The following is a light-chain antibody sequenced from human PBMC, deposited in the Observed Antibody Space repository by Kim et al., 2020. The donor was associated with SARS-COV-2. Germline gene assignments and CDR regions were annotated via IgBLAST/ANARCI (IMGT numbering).Light chain of an antibody. V-gene: IGKV3-11*01. CDR3: QQRNSWPPWT. CDR1: RSLSRG. J-gene: IGKJ1*01. Sequence: PGDRATRSCRVSRSLSRGFIAWYQQKPGQAPRLLIYGSSKRATGIPARFSGSGSGTDFTLTISSLEPEDFAVYYCQQRNSWPPWTFGQGTKVDIK. CDR2: GSS.